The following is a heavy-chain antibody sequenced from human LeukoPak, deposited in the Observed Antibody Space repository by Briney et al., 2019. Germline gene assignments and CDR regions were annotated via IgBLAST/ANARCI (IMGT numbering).Heavy chain of an antibody. Sequence: PGGSLRLSCAASGFTFSSYSMNWVRQAPGKGLEWVSSISTSSSYIYYADSVKGRFTISRDNARNSLSLQVSRLRAEDTAVYYCVRSSTNYGGWFDSWGQGTLVTVSS. D-gene: IGHD4/OR15-4a*01. CDR2: ISTSSSYI. CDR1: GFTFSSYS. V-gene: IGHV3-21*01. J-gene: IGHJ5*01. CDR3: VRSSTNYGGWFDS.